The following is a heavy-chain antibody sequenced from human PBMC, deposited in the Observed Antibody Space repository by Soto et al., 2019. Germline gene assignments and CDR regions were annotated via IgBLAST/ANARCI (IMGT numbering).Heavy chain of an antibody. Sequence: QVQLVQSGAEVKKPGSSVKVSCKASGGTFSSYAISWVRQAPGQGLEWMGGIIPIFGTANYAQKFQGRVTITADESTSTAYMELSSLRSEDTAVYYCARSQYDILTGTTNWFDPWGQGTLVTVSS. D-gene: IGHD3-9*01. CDR2: IIPIFGTA. CDR1: GGTFSSYA. J-gene: IGHJ5*02. CDR3: ARSQYDILTGTTNWFDP. V-gene: IGHV1-69*01.